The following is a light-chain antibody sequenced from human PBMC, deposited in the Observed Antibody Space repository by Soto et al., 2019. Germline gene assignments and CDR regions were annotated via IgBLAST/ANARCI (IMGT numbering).Light chain of an antibody. V-gene: IGLV2-14*03. CDR3: SSCTSSSTLCV. CDR1: NGDVGAYDY. CDR2: DVT. J-gene: IGLJ1*01. Sequence: QSVLTHPASLSGSPGQSITISCTGNNGDVGAYDYVSWYQHHPGKAPKLMIYDVTTRPSGVSDRFSGSKSGNTASLTISGLQAGDEADYYCSSCTSSSTLCVFGTGTKVTVL.